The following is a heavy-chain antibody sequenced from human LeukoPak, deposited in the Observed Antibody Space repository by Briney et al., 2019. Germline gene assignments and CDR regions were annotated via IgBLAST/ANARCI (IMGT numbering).Heavy chain of an antibody. J-gene: IGHJ5*02. CDR3: ARVTSRLGWFDP. Sequence: PSETLSLTCTVSGGSISSYYWSWIRQPAGKGLEWIGSISHSGSTYYKPSLKSRVTISVDTSKNQFSLKLRSVTAADTAVYYCARVTSRLGWFDPWGQGTLVTVSS. D-gene: IGHD1-14*01. CDR1: GGSISSYY. V-gene: IGHV4-4*07. CDR2: ISHSGST.